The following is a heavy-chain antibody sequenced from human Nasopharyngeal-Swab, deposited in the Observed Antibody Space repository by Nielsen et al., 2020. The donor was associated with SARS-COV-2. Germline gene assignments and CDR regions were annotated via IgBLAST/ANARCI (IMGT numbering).Heavy chain of an antibody. Sequence: RQAPGKGLEWIGEINHSGSTNYNPSLKSRVTISVDTSKNQFSPKLSSVTAADTAVYYCARSKKAPFDYWGQGTLVTVSS. CDR2: INHSGST. J-gene: IGHJ4*02. CDR3: ARSKKAPFDY. V-gene: IGHV4-34*01.